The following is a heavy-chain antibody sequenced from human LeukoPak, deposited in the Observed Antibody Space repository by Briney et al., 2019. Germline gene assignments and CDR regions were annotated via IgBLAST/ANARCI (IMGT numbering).Heavy chain of an antibody. J-gene: IGHJ2*01. CDR3: AKASGPDWYFDL. CDR1: GFTFSSYW. D-gene: IGHD2-15*01. Sequence: QSGGSLRLSCAASGFTFSSYWMHWVRQGPGKGLVWVSRINPDGSRTNYADSVKGRFTISRDNSKNTLYLQMNSLRAEDTAVYYCAKASGPDWYFDLWGRGTLVTVSS. CDR2: INPDGSRT. V-gene: IGHV3-74*01.